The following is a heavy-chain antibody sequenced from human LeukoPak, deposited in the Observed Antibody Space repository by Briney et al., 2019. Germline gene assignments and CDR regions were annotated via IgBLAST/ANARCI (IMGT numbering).Heavy chain of an antibody. D-gene: IGHD4/OR15-4a*01. CDR1: GFTFSDYY. J-gene: IGHJ4*02. V-gene: IGHV3-23*01. CDR2: ISGSGGST. Sequence: GGSLRLSCAASGFTFSDYYMSWIRQAPGKGLEWVSAISGSGGSTYYADSVKGRFTISRDNSKNTVYLQMNSLRAEDTAVYYCAKDVVRTTAYWGQGTLVTVSS. CDR3: AKDVVRTTAY.